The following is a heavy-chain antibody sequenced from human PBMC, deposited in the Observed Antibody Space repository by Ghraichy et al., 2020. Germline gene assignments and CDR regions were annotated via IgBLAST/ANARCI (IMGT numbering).Heavy chain of an antibody. CDR3: ARVGGDIVVVPAAIGDYYGMDV. J-gene: IGHJ6*02. D-gene: IGHD2-2*01. CDR1: GGSFSGYY. V-gene: IGHV4-34*01. Sequence: GSLRLSCAVYGGSFSGYYWSWIRQPPGKGLEWIWEINHSGSTNYNPSLKSRVTISVDTSKNQFSLKLSSVTAADTAVYYCARVGGDIVVVPAAIGDYYGMDVWGQGTTVTVSS. CDR2: INHSGST.